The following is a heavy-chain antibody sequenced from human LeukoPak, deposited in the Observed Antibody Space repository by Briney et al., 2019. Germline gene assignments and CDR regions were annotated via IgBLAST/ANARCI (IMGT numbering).Heavy chain of an antibody. CDR3: TGVERNWFDP. CDR2: IYYSGST. Sequence: SETLSLTCTVSGGSISSSSYYWGWIRQPPGKGLEWIGSIYYSGSTYYNPSLKSRVTISVDTSKNQFSLKLSSVTAADTAVYYRTGVERNWFDPWGQGTLVTVSS. CDR1: GGSISSSSYY. V-gene: IGHV4-39*01. D-gene: IGHD6-6*01. J-gene: IGHJ5*02.